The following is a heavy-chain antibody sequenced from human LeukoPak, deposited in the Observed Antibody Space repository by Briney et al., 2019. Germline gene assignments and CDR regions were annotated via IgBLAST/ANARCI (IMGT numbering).Heavy chain of an antibody. Sequence: PSETLSLTCTVSGASISSYYWSWIRQPPGKGLEWIGYIYYTGSTNHNPSLKSRVTISVDTSKNQFSLKLNSVAAADTAVYYCARDREGGDFWGQGTLVTVSS. V-gene: IGHV4-59*01. D-gene: IGHD1-26*01. CDR2: IYYTGST. CDR3: ARDREGGDF. J-gene: IGHJ4*02. CDR1: GASISSYY.